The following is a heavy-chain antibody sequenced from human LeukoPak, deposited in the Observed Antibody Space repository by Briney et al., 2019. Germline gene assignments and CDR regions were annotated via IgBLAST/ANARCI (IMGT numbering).Heavy chain of an antibody. Sequence: GGSLRLSCTASGLTFGDYAMSWARQAPGKGLEWVGFIRSKAYGGTREYAASVKGRFTISRDDSKSIAYLKMNSLKTEDTAVYYCTRGGTSAGGSCYSGYWGQGTLVTVSS. J-gene: IGHJ4*02. CDR2: IRSKAYGGTR. CDR3: TRGGTSAGGSCYSGY. D-gene: IGHD2-15*01. CDR1: GLTFGDYA. V-gene: IGHV3-49*04.